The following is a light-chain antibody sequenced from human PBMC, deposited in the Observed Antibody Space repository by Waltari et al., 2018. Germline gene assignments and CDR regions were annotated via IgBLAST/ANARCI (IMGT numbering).Light chain of an antibody. Sequence: QSALTQPASVSGSPGPSITISCTGIRSDVGSYNLVSWYQQHAGKAPKLMIYEATKRPSGVSNRFSGSKSGNTASLTISGLQAEDEADYYCCSYAGSVVIFGGGTRLTVL. J-gene: IGLJ2*01. CDR2: EAT. V-gene: IGLV2-23*01. CDR1: RSDVGSYNL. CDR3: CSYAGSVVI.